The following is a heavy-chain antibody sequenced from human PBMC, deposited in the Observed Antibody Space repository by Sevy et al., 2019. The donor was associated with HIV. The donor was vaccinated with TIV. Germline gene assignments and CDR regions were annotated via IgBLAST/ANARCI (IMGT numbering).Heavy chain of an antibody. CDR3: ARSMVRGVIPDV. D-gene: IGHD3-10*01. V-gene: IGHV3-21*01. CDR2: ISSSSSYI. CDR1: GFTFSSYS. Sequence: GGSLRLSCAASGFTFSSYSMNWVRQAPGKGLEWVSSISSSSSYIYYADSVKGRSTISRDNAKNSLYLQMNSLRAEDTAVYYCARSMVRGVIPDVWGQGTTVTVSS. J-gene: IGHJ6*02.